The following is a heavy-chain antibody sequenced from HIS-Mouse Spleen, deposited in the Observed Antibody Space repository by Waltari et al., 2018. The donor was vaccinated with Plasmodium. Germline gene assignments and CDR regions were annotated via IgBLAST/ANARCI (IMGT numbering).Heavy chain of an antibody. CDR1: GLIFCSSA. CDR3: AKSSKGTGDLWDY. D-gene: IGHD7-27*01. J-gene: IGHJ4*02. CDR2: ISGGGGST. V-gene: IGHV3-23*01. Sequence: EVQLLEPGGVLVQPGGHLRLFCAASGLIFCSSALCWVPQAPGKGLEWVSAISGGGGSTYYADSVKGRFTISRDNSKNTLYLQMNSLRAEDTAVYYCAKSSKGTGDLWDYWGQGTLVTVSS.